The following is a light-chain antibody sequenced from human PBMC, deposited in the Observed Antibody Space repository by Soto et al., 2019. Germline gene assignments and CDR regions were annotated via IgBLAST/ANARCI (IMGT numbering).Light chain of an antibody. J-gene: IGLJ1*01. CDR3: CSYTSGSTLYV. CDR2: EVT. Sequence: QSVMTQPASVSGSPGQSITISCTGTSSDVGGYNYVSWYQQHPGKAPKLMIYEVTNRPSGVSNRFSGSKSDNTASLTISGLQAEDEADYYCCSYTSGSTLYVFGAGTKVTVL. V-gene: IGLV2-14*01. CDR1: SSDVGGYNY.